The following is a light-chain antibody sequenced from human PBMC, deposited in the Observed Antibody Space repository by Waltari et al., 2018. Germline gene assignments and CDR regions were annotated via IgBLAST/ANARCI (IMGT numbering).Light chain of an antibody. CDR2: AAT. CDR1: QSVSKY. CDR3: QNHERLPAT. V-gene: IGKV3-20*01. Sequence: IVLTQSPGTLSLSPGERATLSCRASQSVSKYLAWYQQRPGQAPRPVIYAATTRATGXXXXXXGXXFGTDXSXXIXXLEPEDFAVYYCQNHERLPATFGQGTKVEIK. J-gene: IGKJ1*01.